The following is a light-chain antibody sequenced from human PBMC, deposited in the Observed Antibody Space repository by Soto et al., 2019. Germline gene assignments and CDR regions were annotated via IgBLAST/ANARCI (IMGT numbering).Light chain of an antibody. J-gene: IGKJ2*01. CDR3: QHFNNWPPRYT. Sequence: EIVMTQSPATLSVSPGERATLSCRASQSVNSNLAWYQQKPGQAPRLLIYGAFTRATGIPARFSGSGSGTEFTLTISSLQSEDFAVYYCQHFNNWPPRYTFGQGTKLEIK. V-gene: IGKV3-15*01. CDR2: GAF. CDR1: QSVNSN.